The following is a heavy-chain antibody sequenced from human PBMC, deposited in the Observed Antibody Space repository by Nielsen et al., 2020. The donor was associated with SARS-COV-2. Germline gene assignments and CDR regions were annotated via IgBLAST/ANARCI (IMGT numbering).Heavy chain of an antibody. CDR2: NNTNTGNP. D-gene: IGHD3-22*01. Sequence: ASVKVSCKASGYTFTSYAMNWVRQAPGQGIEWMGWNNTNTGNPTYAQGFTGRFVFSLDTSVSTAYLQISSLKAEDTAVYYCAREYIDYDSSGSYENGFDYWGQGTLVTVSS. J-gene: IGHJ4*02. V-gene: IGHV7-4-1*02. CDR3: AREYIDYDSSGSYENGFDY. CDR1: GYTFTSYA.